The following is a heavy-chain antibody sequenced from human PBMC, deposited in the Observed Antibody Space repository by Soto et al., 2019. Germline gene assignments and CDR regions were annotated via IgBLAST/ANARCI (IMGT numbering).Heavy chain of an antibody. V-gene: IGHV3-23*01. CDR2: IISSGGST. J-gene: IGHJ4*02. CDR1: GFTFSTYA. Sequence: GGSLRLSCAASGFTFSTYAMSWVRQAPGKGLEWVSGIISSGGSTYYADSVKGRFTISRENSKNTLYLQMNSLRAEDTAVYYCANYPPGYESSGTLNYWGQGTLVTVSS. CDR3: ANYPPGYESSGTLNY. D-gene: IGHD3-22*01.